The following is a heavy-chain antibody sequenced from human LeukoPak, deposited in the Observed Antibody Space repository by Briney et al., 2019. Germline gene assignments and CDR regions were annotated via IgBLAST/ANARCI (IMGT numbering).Heavy chain of an antibody. CDR1: GFSFRSYA. CDR3: AKGIYSSGWSYFDY. CDR2: ISGSGGST. V-gene: IGHV3-23*01. D-gene: IGHD6-19*01. Sequence: GGSLRLSCAASGFSFRSYAVSWVRQAPGKGLEWVSAISGSGGSTYYADSVKGRFTISRDNSKNTLYLQMNSLRAEDTAVYYCAKGIYSSGWSYFDYWGHGTLVTVSS. J-gene: IGHJ4*01.